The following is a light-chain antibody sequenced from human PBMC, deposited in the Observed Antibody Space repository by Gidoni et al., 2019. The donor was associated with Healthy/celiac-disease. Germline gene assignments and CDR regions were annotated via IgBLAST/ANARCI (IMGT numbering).Light chain of an antibody. Sequence: QSVLTQPPSVSEAPRQRVTIACSGSSSNIGNNAVNWYLQLPGTAPKLLIYYDDLLPSGVSDRFSGSKSGTSASLAIRGLQSEDEADYYCAAWDDSLNGWVFGGGTKLTVL. V-gene: IGLV1-36*01. CDR2: YDD. CDR1: SSNIGNNA. J-gene: IGLJ3*02. CDR3: AAWDDSLNGWV.